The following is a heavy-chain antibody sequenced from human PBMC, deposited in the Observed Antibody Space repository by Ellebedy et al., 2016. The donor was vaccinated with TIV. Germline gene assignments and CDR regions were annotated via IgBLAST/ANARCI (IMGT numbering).Heavy chain of an antibody. Sequence: SETLSLTXAVYGGSFSGYYWSWIRQPPGKGLEWIGEINHSGSTNYNPSLKSRVTISVDTSKNQFSLKLSSVTAADTAVYYCARGPLKYSNYVGPFDYWGQGTLVTVSS. J-gene: IGHJ4*02. CDR1: GGSFSGYY. D-gene: IGHD4-11*01. V-gene: IGHV4-34*01. CDR2: INHSGST. CDR3: ARGPLKYSNYVGPFDY.